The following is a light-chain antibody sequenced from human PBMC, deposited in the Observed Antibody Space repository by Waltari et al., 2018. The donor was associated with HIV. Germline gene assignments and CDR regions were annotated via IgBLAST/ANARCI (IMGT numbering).Light chain of an antibody. J-gene: IGLJ2*01. V-gene: IGLV1-51*01. CDR3: GTWDSSLSAGV. CDR1: SSNIGHHY. Sequence: QSVLTQPPSVSAAPGQKVTISCSGSSSNIGHHYVSWYQKLPGTAPKLLIYNNNNRPSGMPYRFSGAKSGTSATLGITGLQTGDEADYYCGTWDSSLSAGVIGGGTKLTVL. CDR2: NNN.